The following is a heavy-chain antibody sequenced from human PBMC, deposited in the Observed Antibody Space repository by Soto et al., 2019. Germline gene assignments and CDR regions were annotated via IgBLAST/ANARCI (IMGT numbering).Heavy chain of an antibody. Sequence: QVQLVQSGAEVKKTGSSVKVSCKASGGTFSRYSINWVRQAPGQGLECMGEIIPIFGTANYAQKFHGRVTIPADESTSTAYIEPSSLRDEDTALKSGSRDGGRPNAGFDYWGSGKLVTVSS. CDR1: GGTFSRYS. J-gene: IGHJ4*02. CDR2: IIPIFGTA. CDR3: SRDGGRPNAGFDY. V-gene: IGHV1-69*01. D-gene: IGHD1-26*01.